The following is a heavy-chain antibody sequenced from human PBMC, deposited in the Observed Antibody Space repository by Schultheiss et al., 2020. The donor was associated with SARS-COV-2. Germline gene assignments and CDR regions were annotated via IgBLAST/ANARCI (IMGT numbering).Heavy chain of an antibody. J-gene: IGHJ6*02. CDR2: ISSSSSTI. CDR3: ARGTYGLYDSNDRGVRDYYYGMDV. CDR1: GFTFTSYS. V-gene: IGHV3-48*01. Sequence: GGSLRLSCAASGFTFTSYSMNWVRQAPGKGLEWVSYISSSSSTIYYADSVKGRFAISRDNSKNTLYLQMNSLRAEDTAVYYCARGTYGLYDSNDRGVRDYYYGMDVWGQGTTVTVSS. D-gene: IGHD3-22*01.